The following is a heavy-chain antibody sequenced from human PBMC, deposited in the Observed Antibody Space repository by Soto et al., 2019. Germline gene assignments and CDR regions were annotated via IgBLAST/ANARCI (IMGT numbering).Heavy chain of an antibody. Sequence: EVQLVESGGGLVQPGGSLRLSCAASGFTFSLYSMSWVRQAPGKGLEWVSYISRSSTGIHYADSVKGRFTISRDDATNSMQLQMNSLRDGDTAVYYCAREVTWGLDVWGQGTTVSISS. D-gene: IGHD3-10*01. CDR2: ISRSSTGI. CDR1: GFTFSLYS. V-gene: IGHV3-48*02. CDR3: AREVTWGLDV. J-gene: IGHJ6*02.